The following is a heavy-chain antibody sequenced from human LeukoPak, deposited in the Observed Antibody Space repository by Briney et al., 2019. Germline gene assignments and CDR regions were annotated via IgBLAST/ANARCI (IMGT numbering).Heavy chain of an antibody. J-gene: IGHJ4*02. Sequence: SETLSLTCTVSGGSIRSSSYYWGWIRQPPGKGLEWIGCIYYTGSTYYNPSLKSRVTISVDTSKNQFSLKLSSVTAADTAVYYCARGPGVTMIVEYYFDYWGQGTLVTVSS. CDR3: ARGPGVTMIVEYYFDY. V-gene: IGHV4-39*01. CDR2: IYYTGST. CDR1: GGSIRSSSYY. D-gene: IGHD3-22*01.